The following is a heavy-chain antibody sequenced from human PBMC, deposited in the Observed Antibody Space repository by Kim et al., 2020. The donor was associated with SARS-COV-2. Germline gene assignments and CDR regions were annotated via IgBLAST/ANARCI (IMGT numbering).Heavy chain of an antibody. CDR2: INPNSGGT. J-gene: IGHJ6*02. D-gene: IGHD5-18*01. V-gene: IGHV1-2*06. Sequence: ASVKVSCKASGYTFTGYYMHWVRQAPGQGLEWMGRINPNSGGTNYAQKFQGRVTMTRDTSISTAYMELSRLRSDDTAVYYCAREIRIQLWLHYYYGMDVWGQGTTVTVSS. CDR1: GYTFTGYY. CDR3: AREIRIQLWLHYYYGMDV.